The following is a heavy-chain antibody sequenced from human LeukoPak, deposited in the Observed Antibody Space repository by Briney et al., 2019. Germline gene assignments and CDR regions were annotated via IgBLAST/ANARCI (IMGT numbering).Heavy chain of an antibody. Sequence: PGGSLRLSCAASGFTFDDYAMHWVRQAPGKGLEWVSGISWNSGSIGYADSVKGRFTISRDNAKNSLYLQVNSLRAEDTALYYCAKDSGGSYQSWGQGTLVTVSS. CDR2: ISWNSGSI. CDR3: AKDSGGSYQS. CDR1: GFTFDDYA. J-gene: IGHJ5*02. V-gene: IGHV3-9*01. D-gene: IGHD1-26*01.